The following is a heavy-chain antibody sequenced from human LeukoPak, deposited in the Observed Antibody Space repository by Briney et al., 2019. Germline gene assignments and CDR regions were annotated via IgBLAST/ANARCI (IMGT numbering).Heavy chain of an antibody. V-gene: IGHV1-58*02. J-gene: IGHJ6*02. Sequence: VASVKVSCKASGFTFTSSAMQWVRQARGQRLEWIGWIVVGSGNTNYAQMFQERVTITRDMSTSTAYMELSNLTSEDTAVYYCAASPSVTSGYYYGMDVWGQGTPVTVSS. CDR2: IVVGSGNT. D-gene: IGHD3-9*01. CDR1: GFTFTSSA. CDR3: AASPSVTSGYYYGMDV.